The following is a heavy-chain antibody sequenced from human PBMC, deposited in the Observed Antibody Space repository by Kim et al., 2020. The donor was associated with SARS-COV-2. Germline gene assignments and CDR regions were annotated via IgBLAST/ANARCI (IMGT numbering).Heavy chain of an antibody. V-gene: IGHV3-30*18. CDR2: ISNDGSDQ. Sequence: GGSLRLSCAASGFTFRSYGMHWVRQAPGKGPEWVAVISNDGSDQYYGDSVKGRFTVSRDNSKNTLFLQMNSLRREDTAVYYCAKGREADPMDFITVSWGQGTLVTVSS. CDR1: GFTFRSYG. D-gene: IGHD3-22*01. CDR3: AKGREADPMDFITVS. J-gene: IGHJ5*02.